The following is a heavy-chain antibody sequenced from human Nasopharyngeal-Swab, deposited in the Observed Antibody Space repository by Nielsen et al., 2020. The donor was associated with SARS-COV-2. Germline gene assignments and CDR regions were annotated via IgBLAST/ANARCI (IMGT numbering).Heavy chain of an antibody. CDR2: ISYDGSNK. V-gene: IGHV3-30*03. D-gene: IGHD4-17*01. CDR3: ARPYYGAYYYGMDV. Sequence: GGSLRLSCAASGFTFSSYGMHWVRQAPGKGLEWVAVISYDGSNKYYADSVKGRFTISRDNSKNTLYLQMNSLRAEDTAVYYCARPYYGAYYYGMDVWGQGTTVTVS. CDR1: GFTFSSYG. J-gene: IGHJ6*02.